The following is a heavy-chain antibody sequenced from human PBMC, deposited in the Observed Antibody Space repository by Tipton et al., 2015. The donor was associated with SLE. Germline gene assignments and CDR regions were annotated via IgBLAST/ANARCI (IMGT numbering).Heavy chain of an antibody. CDR2: IHYSGKT. Sequence: TLSLTCTVSGGSIDYHYWSWIRQTPGKGLEYIGFIHYSGKTDSHPPPKSRVSMSVDTSKNQFSLRLSSVTAADTAVYYCARVDRGPRYFDLWGRGTLVTVSP. D-gene: IGHD5-12*01. J-gene: IGHJ2*01. CDR3: ARVDRGPRYFDL. CDR1: GGSIDYHY. V-gene: IGHV4-59*08.